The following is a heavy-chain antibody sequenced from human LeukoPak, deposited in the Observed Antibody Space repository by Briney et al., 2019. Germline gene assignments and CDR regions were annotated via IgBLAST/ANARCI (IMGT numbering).Heavy chain of an antibody. J-gene: IGHJ4*02. CDR2: IIPIFGTA. V-gene: IGHV1-69*05. D-gene: IGHD1-14*01. CDR1: GGTFSSYA. CDR3: ARGSELNYYFDY. Sequence: GASVKVSCKASGGTFSSYAISWVRQAPGQGLEWMGRIIPIFGTANYAQKFQGRVTITTDESTSTAYMELSSLRSEDTAVYYCARGSELNYYFDYWGQGTLVTVSS.